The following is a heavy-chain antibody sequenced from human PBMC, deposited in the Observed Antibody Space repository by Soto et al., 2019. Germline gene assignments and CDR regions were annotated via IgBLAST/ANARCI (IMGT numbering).Heavy chain of an antibody. Sequence: QVLLQESGPELVKPSETLSLTCTVSGGSISPYYWSWIRQPAGKGLEWIGRVYISGRTNYNPSLKSRLSWSVDTSKTKFSLRLRSVTAAAAAMYYCARAGNGASPPHDSGGQGPLVPVSS. J-gene: IGHJ4*02. CDR3: ARAGNGASPPHDS. CDR2: VYISGRT. V-gene: IGHV4-4*07. D-gene: IGHD2-8*01. CDR1: GGSISPYY.